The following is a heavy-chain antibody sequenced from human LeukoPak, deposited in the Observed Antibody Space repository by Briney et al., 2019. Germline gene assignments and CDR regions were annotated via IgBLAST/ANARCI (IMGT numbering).Heavy chain of an antibody. CDR2: INPNSGGT. Sequence: ASVKVSCKASGYTFTGYYMHWVRQAPGQGLEWMGRINPNSGGTNYAQKFQGRVTMTTDTSTSTAYMELRSLRSDDTAVYYCARAEVGIQLWSDAFDIWGQGTMVTVSS. D-gene: IGHD5-18*01. J-gene: IGHJ3*02. CDR3: ARAEVGIQLWSDAFDI. CDR1: GYTFTGYY. V-gene: IGHV1-2*06.